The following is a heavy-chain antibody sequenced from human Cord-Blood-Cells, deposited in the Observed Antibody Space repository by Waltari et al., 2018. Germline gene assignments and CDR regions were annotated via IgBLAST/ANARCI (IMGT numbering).Heavy chain of an antibody. J-gene: IGHJ4*02. D-gene: IGHD3-10*01. CDR1: GFTFSSYS. CDR3: ARDQGMYYFDY. V-gene: IGHV3-21*01. CDR2: ISSSSSYI. Sequence: EVQLVESGGGLVKPGGSLRLSCAASGFTFSSYSMNWVRQAPGKALEWVSSISSSSSYIYYADSVKGRFTISRDNAKNSLYLQMNSLRAEDTAVYYCARDQGMYYFDYWGQGTLVTVSS.